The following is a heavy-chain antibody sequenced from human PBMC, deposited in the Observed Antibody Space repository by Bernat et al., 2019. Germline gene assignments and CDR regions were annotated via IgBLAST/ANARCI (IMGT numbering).Heavy chain of an antibody. CDR1: GFTFRTYA. CDR2: ISYDGSNK. J-gene: IGHJ5*02. Sequence: QVQLVESGGGVVQPGRSLGLSCVVSGFTFRTYAMHWVRQAPGKGLEWVAVISYDGSNKYYADSVKGRFTISRDNSKNTLYLQMNSLRAEDTAVYYCAREREPEFDPWGQGTLVTVSS. V-gene: IGHV3-30*19. D-gene: IGHD1-26*01. CDR3: AREREPEFDP.